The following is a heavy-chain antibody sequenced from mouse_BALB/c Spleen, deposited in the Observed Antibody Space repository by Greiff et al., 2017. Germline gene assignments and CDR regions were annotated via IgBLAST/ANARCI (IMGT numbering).Heavy chain of an antibody. CDR2: INPSTGYT. J-gene: IGHJ2*01. CDR3: ARSPHPDDYFDY. V-gene: IGHV1-7*01. CDR1: GYTFTSYW. Sequence: QVQLKESGAELAKPGASVKMSCKASGYTFTSYWMHWVKQRPGQGLEWIGYINPSTGYTEYNQKFKDKATLTADKSSSTAYMQLSSLTSEDSAVYYCARSPHPDDYFDYWGQGTTLTVSS.